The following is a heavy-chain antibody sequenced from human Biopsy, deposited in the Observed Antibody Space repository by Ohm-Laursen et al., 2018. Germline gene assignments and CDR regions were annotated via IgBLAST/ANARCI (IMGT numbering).Heavy chain of an antibody. D-gene: IGHD4-17*01. CDR2: ISGNSDII. CDR1: GFTFSSYA. Sequence: SLRLSCAASGFTFSSYAMTWFRQAPGKGLEWVSTISGNSDIIYDTDSVKGRFTISRDNSKNTLYLQMSSLRADDTAVYYCALAAAQAVTHFDYWGQGTLVTVSS. CDR3: ALAAAQAVTHFDY. V-gene: IGHV3-23*01. J-gene: IGHJ4*02.